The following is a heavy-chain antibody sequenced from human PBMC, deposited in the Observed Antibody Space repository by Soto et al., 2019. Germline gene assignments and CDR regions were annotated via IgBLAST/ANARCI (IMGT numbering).Heavy chain of an antibody. D-gene: IGHD3-3*01. V-gene: IGHV1-2*04. CDR3: ARSESYDFWSGYFSGYYYYYGMDV. CDR1: GYTFTGYY. Sequence: GASVKVSCKASGYTFTGYYMHWVRQAPGQGLEWMGWINPNSGGANYAQKFQGWVTMTRDTSISTAYMELSRLRSDDTAVYYCARSESYDFWSGYFSGYYYYYGMDVWGKGTTVTVSS. CDR2: INPNSGGA. J-gene: IGHJ6*04.